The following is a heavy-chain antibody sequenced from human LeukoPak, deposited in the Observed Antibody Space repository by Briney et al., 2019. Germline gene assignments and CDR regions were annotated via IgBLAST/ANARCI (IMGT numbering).Heavy chain of an antibody. V-gene: IGHV5-51*01. CDR1: GYSFTSYW. D-gene: IGHD5-18*01. J-gene: IGHJ4*02. CDR3: ARVDTAMVTDFDY. Sequence: GESLKISCKGSGYSFTSYWIGWVRQLPGKGLEWMGIIYPGDSDTRYSPSFQGQVTISADKSISTAYLQWRSLKASDTAMYYCARVDTAMVTDFDYWGQGTLVTVSS. CDR2: IYPGDSDT.